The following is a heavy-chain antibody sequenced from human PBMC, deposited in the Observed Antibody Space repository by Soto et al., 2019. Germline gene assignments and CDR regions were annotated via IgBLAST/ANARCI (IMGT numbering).Heavy chain of an antibody. D-gene: IGHD5-18*01. CDR1: GYMFTYYH. CDR2: INPNGGDT. Sequence: ASVKVSCKASGYMFTYYHVHWVRQAPGQGLEWMGIINPNGGDTRYAQKFQGRVTMTRDTSTNTVYMVVSSLRSEDTALYSCARGPCSSGLLFYLDYWGQGTLVTVSS. V-gene: IGHV1-46*01. J-gene: IGHJ4*02. CDR3: ARGPCSSGLLFYLDY.